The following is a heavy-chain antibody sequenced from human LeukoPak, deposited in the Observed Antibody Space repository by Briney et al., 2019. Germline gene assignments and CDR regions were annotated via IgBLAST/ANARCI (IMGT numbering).Heavy chain of an antibody. CDR1: GGSISSSSYY. D-gene: IGHD6-13*01. J-gene: IGHJ4*02. CDR3: ARGRSSSWYGAAYFDY. Sequence: SETLSPTCTVSGGSISSSSYYWGWIRQPPGKGLEWIGSIYYSGSTYYNPSLKSRVTISVDTSKNQFSLKLSSVTAADTAVYYCARGRSSSWYGAAYFDYWGQGTLVTVSS. V-gene: IGHV4-39*01. CDR2: IYYSGST.